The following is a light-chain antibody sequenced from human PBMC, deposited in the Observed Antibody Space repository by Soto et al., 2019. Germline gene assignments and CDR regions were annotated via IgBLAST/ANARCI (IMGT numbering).Light chain of an antibody. V-gene: IGKV4-1*01. CDR1: QIVFYNSNSNSY. CDR3: QQYYSTTWT. Sequence: DIVMTQSPDSMAVYLGERATTNCKASQIVFYNSNSNSYLAWYQQKPGQPPKVXIYWASTRESGVPDRFSGSGSGTDFTLTISSLQAEDLAVYYCQQYYSTTWTFGQGTKVDIK. CDR2: WAS. J-gene: IGKJ1*01.